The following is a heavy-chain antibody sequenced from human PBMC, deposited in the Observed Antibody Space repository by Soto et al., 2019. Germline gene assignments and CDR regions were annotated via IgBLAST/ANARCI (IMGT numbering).Heavy chain of an antibody. CDR2: MNPGSGDT. CDR1: GYRFNNND. D-gene: IGHD3-16*01. Sequence: GASVKVSCKASGYRFNNNDVTWVRKATGQGLEWMGWMNPGSGDTGYAQKFQGRVTMTRDISIATAYMELSSLRSDDTAIYYCARMATFGSLNWFDPWGQGTLVTVSS. V-gene: IGHV1-8*02. CDR3: ARMATFGSLNWFDP. J-gene: IGHJ5*02.